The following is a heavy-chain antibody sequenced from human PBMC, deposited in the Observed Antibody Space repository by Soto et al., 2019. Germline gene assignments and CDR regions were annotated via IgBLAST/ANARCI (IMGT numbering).Heavy chain of an antibody. CDR2: VNGDGSST. V-gene: IGHV3-74*01. J-gene: IGHJ4*02. CDR1: GFTFSSYW. Sequence: EVQLVESGGGLVQPVGSLRLSCAASGFTFSSYWMHWVRQAPGKGLVWVSRVNGDGSSTSYADSVKGRFTISRDNAKNTLYLQMNSLRVEDTAVYYCARGGPYSSSEVDYWGQGTLVTVSS. CDR3: ARGGPYSSSEVDY. D-gene: IGHD6-6*01.